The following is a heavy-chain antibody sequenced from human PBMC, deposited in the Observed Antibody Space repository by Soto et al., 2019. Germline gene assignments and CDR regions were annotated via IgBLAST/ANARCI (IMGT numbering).Heavy chain of an antibody. D-gene: IGHD4-4*01. CDR1: GFSLSSYG. Sequence: GSLRLSCAASGFSLSSYGMSWVRQAPGKGLEWVSGMSRSGGSTYYADSVKGRFTISRDNSKNTLYLQMNSLRDEDTAIYYCAKDQNSNSYYYGMDVWGQGTTVTV. J-gene: IGHJ6*02. V-gene: IGHV3-23*01. CDR2: MSRSGGST. CDR3: AKDQNSNSYYYGMDV.